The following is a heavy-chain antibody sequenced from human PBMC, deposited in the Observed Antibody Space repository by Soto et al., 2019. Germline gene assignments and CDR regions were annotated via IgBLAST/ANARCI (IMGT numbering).Heavy chain of an antibody. CDR3: ASAPNCSGGSCYSSLAYGMDV. CDR2: IYYSGST. Sequence: QVQLQESGPGLVKPSETLSLTCTVSGGSISSYYWSWIRQPPGKGLEWIGYIYYSGSTNYNPSLKSRVTISVDTSKNQFSLKLSSVTAADTAVYYCASAPNCSGGSCYSSLAYGMDVWGQGTTVTVSS. J-gene: IGHJ6*02. D-gene: IGHD2-15*01. CDR1: GGSISSYY. V-gene: IGHV4-59*01.